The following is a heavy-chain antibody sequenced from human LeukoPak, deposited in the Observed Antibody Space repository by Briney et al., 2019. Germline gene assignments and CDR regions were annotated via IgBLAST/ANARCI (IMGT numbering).Heavy chain of an antibody. Sequence: GRSLRLSCAASGFTFSSYAMHWVRQAPGKGLEWVAVISYDGSNKYYADSVKGRFTISRDNSKNTLYLQMNSLRAEDTAVYYCAREGSGSQGGSAHYYYYYMDVWGKGTTVTVSS. D-gene: IGHD3-10*01. CDR2: ISYDGSNK. CDR1: GFTFSSYA. CDR3: AREGSGSQGGSAHYYYYYMDV. V-gene: IGHV3-30*04. J-gene: IGHJ6*03.